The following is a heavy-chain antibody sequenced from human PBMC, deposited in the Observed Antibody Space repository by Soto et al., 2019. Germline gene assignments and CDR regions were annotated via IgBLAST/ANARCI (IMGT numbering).Heavy chain of an antibody. CDR3: ASRNYYGSGSYHYYFDY. CDR2: IYNTGST. V-gene: IGHV4-59*08. CDR1: GGSFTNYY. J-gene: IGHJ4*02. D-gene: IGHD3-10*01. Sequence: SETLSLTCTVSGGSFTNYYWSWIRQPPGRGLEWIGYIYNTGSTNYNPSLKSRVTISVDTSKNQFSLKLSSVTAADTAVYYCASRNYYGSGSYHYYFDYWGQGTLVTVS.